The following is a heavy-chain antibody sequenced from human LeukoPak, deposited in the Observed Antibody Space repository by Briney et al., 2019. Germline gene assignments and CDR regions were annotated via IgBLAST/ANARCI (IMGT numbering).Heavy chain of an antibody. CDR2: IYSGGST. J-gene: IGHJ4*02. D-gene: IGHD2-15*01. Sequence: PGGSLRLSCAASGFTVSSNYMSWVRQAPGKGLEWVSVIYSGGSTYYADSVKGRFTISRDNSKNTLYLQMNSLRAEDTAAYYCASGYCSGGSCYSHYFDYWGQGTLVTVSS. CDR1: GFTVSSNY. V-gene: IGHV3-66*01. CDR3: ASGYCSGGSCYSHYFDY.